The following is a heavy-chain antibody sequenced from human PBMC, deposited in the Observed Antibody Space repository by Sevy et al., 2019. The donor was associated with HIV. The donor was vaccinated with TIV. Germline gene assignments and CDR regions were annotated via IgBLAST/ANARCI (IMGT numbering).Heavy chain of an antibody. CDR2: INPNSGGT. J-gene: IGHJ4*02. CDR3: ARGGESYYLLSY. D-gene: IGHD3-10*01. CDR1: GYTFTGYY. Sequence: ASVKVSCKASGYTFTGYYMHWVRQAPGQGLEWMGWINPNSGGTNYAQKFQGRDTMTRDTSISTAYMELSRLRSDDTAAYYCARGGESYYLLSYWGQGTLVTDSS. V-gene: IGHV1-2*02.